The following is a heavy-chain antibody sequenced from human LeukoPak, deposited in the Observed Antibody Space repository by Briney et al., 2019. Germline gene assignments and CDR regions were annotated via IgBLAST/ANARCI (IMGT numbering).Heavy chain of an antibody. CDR1: GGSISSSSYY. CDR2: IYYSGST. CDR3: ASHAGDFLDY. D-gene: IGHD2-21*02. Sequence: SETLSLTCTVSGGSISSSSYYWGWIRQPPGKGLEWIGSIYYSGSTYYNPSLKSRVTISVDTSKNQFSLKLSSVTAADTAVYYCASHAGDFLDYWGQGTLVTVSS. V-gene: IGHV4-39*01. J-gene: IGHJ4*02.